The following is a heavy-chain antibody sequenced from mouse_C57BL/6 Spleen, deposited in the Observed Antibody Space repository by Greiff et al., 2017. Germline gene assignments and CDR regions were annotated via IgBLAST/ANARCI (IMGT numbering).Heavy chain of an antibody. D-gene: IGHD1-1*01. CDR3: ARVGGYGSTYYARDY. CDR2: IYPRSGNT. V-gene: IGHV1-81*01. CDR1: GYTFTSYG. J-gene: IGHJ4*01. Sequence: VQLQQSGAELARPGASVKLSCKASGYTFTSYGISWVKQRTGQGLEWIGEIYPRSGNTYYNEKFKGKATLTADKSSSTAYMELRSLTSEDSAVYFCARVGGYGSTYYARDYWGQGTSVTVSS.